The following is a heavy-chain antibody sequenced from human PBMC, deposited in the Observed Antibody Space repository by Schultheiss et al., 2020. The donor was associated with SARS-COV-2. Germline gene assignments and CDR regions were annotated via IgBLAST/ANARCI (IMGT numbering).Heavy chain of an antibody. D-gene: IGHD3-9*01. J-gene: IGHJ6*03. V-gene: IGHV4-39*01. CDR2: IYYSGIS. Sequence: SQTLSLTCTVSGGSISSGSYFWSWIRQPPGKGLEWIGSIYYSGISYFYPSLKSRVTMSVDTSRNQFSLKLSSVTAADTAVYYCARLRYFDYYYYYMDVWGKGTTVTVSS. CDR3: ARLRYFDYYYYYMDV. CDR1: GGSISSGSYF.